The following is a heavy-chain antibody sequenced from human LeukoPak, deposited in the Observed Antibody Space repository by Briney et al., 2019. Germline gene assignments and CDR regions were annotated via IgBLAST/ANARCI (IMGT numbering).Heavy chain of an antibody. CDR1: GFTFSSFT. CDR2: ITSSNNYI. CDR3: ARDPSSIYGV. Sequence: GGSLRLSCAASGFTFSSFTMNWVRQAPGKGLEWVSSITSSNNYIYYADSVKGRFTISRDNAKNSLYLQMNSLRAEDTAVYYCARDPSSIYGVWGQGTLVTVSS. J-gene: IGHJ4*02. V-gene: IGHV3-21*01. D-gene: IGHD2/OR15-2a*01.